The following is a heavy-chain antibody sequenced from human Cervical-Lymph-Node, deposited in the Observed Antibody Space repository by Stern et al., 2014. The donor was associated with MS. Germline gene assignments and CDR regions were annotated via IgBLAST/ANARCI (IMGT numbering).Heavy chain of an antibody. D-gene: IGHD6-13*01. V-gene: IGHV1-69*01. CDR1: GGTFSKFP. CDR3: ALSSETSDRWYSLGYDL. Sequence: MQLVESGAEVTQPGSSVKVSCKASGGTFSKFPSSWVRQAPGQGLEWMGGIFAVFRTPTCAQEFRGRVTITADVSTSTVYMELSSLRSDDTAVYYCALSSETSDRWYSLGYDLWGQGTLVTVSS. J-gene: IGHJ5*02. CDR2: IFAVFRTP.